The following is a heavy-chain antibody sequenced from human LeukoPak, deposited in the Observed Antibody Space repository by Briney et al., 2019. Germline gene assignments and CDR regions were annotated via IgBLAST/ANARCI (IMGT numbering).Heavy chain of an antibody. CDR2: ISYDGSNK. J-gene: IGHJ4*02. V-gene: IGHV3-30-3*01. CDR1: GFTFSSYA. Sequence: GGSLRLSCAASGFTFSSYAMHWVRQAPGKGLEWVAVISYDGSNKYYADSVKGRFTISRDNSKNTLYLQMNSLRAEDTAVYYCARENFGGSSHSTHNGGYWGQGTLVTVSS. D-gene: IGHD3-10*01. CDR3: ARENFGGSSHSTHNGGY.